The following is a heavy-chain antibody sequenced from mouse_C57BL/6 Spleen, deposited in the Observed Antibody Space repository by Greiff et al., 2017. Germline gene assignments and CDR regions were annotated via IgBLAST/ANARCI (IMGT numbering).Heavy chain of an antibody. V-gene: IGHV2-2*01. Sequence: QVQLQQSGPGLVQPSPSLSITCTVSGFSFTSYCVHWVRQSPGQGLEWLGEIWSGGSTDFNAAFISRLSISKGNSKSQVFCKMNSQQADDTAINSGARELPYFDVWGTGTTVTVSS. CDR2: IWSGGST. CDR3: ARELPYFDV. D-gene: IGHD2-1*01. CDR1: GFSFTSYC. J-gene: IGHJ1*03.